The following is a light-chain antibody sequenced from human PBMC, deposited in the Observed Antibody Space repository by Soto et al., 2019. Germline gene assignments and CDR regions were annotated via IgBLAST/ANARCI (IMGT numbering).Light chain of an antibody. J-gene: IGLJ1*01. CDR3: CSYAGSSTFG. Sequence: QSALTQPASVSGSPGQSITISCTGTSSDVGSYNLVSWYQQHPGKAPKLMIYEVSKRPSGVSNRFSGSKSGNTASLTISGLQAEDEADYYCCSYAGSSTFGFRTGTKLTVL. CDR1: SSDVGSYNL. V-gene: IGLV2-23*02. CDR2: EVS.